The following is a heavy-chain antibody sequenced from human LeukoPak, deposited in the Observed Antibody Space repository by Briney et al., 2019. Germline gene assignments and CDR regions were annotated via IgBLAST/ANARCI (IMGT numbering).Heavy chain of an antibody. J-gene: IGHJ4*02. CDR2: IYPGDSDT. V-gene: IGHV5-51*01. CDR1: GYIFTSYW. CDR3: ARQPHYYDSSGYYLFDY. D-gene: IGHD3-22*01. Sequence: GESLKITCQGSGYIFTSYWIGWVRQMPGKSLEWMGIIYPGDSDTRYSPSFQGQVTISADKSISTAYLQWSSLKASDTAMYYCARQPHYYDSSGYYLFDYWGQGTLVTVSS.